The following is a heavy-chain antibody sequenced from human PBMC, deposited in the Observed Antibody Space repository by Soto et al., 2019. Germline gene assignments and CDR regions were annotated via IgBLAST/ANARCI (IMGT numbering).Heavy chain of an antibody. CDR3: AREKTPMSPHYFYYGMDV. V-gene: IGHV4-59*01. J-gene: IGHJ6*02. CDR2: VYSGGGT. CDR1: GGSLRGYS. Sequence: QVQLQESGPGVVKPSETLSLTCTVSGGSLRGYSWSWIRQSPGKGLEWIGYVYSGGGTNYSPSFMGRVTFSVDTTDNQFSLKLNSVTAADTAVYYCAREKTPMSPHYFYYGMDVWGQGTTVTVSS. D-gene: IGHD3-9*01.